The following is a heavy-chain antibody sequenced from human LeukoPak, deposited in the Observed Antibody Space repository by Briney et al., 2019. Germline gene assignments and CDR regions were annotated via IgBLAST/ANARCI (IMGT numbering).Heavy chain of an antibody. Sequence: AASVKVSCKASGYTFTSYDINCVRQATGQGLEWMGWMNPNSGNTGYAQKFQGRVTMTRNTSISTAYMELSSLRSEDTAVYYCARAAPFGYGFDLWGRGTLVTVSS. CDR3: ARAAPFGYGFDL. D-gene: IGHD5-12*01. V-gene: IGHV1-8*01. J-gene: IGHJ2*01. CDR1: GYTFTSYD. CDR2: MNPNSGNT.